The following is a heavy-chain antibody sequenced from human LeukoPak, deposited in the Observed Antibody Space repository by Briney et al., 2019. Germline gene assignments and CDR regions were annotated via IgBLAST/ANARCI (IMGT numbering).Heavy chain of an antibody. CDR2: IIPIFGTA. V-gene: IGHV1-69*13. CDR3: ARDGTGTGDAFDI. J-gene: IGHJ3*02. CDR1: GGTFSSYA. Sequence: SVKVSCKASGGTFSSYAISWVRQAPGQGLEWMGGIIPIFGTANYAQKFQGRVTITADESTSTAYMGLSSLRSEDTAVYYCARDGTGTGDAFDIWGQGTMVTVAS. D-gene: IGHD1-14*01.